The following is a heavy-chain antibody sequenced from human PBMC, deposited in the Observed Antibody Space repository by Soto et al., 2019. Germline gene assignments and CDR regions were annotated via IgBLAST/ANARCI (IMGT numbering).Heavy chain of an antibody. CDR1: GGTFSSYA. CDR3: AREGYCTNGVCGESWFDP. J-gene: IGHJ5*02. Sequence: SVKVSCKASGGTFSSYAISWVRQAPGKGLEWMGGIIPIFGTANYAQKFQGRVTITAEESTSTAYMELSSLRSEDTAVYYCAREGYCTNGVCGESWFDPWGQGTLVTVSS. V-gene: IGHV1-69*13. CDR2: IIPIFGTA. D-gene: IGHD2-8*01.